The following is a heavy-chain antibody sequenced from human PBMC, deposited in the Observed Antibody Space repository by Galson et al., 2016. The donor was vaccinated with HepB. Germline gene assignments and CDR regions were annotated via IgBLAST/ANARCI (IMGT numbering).Heavy chain of an antibody. J-gene: IGHJ4*02. CDR2: ISTNGGYT. CDR1: GFSFSDHY. D-gene: IGHD3-22*01. Sequence: SLRLSCAASGFSFSDHYMDWVRQAPGKGLEYVSTISTNGGYTNYADSVKGRFTISRDNSKNTLYLQMSSLRPEDTAVYYCVKGGYYDRKGFDYWGQGPLVTVSS. CDR3: VKGGYYDRKGFDY. V-gene: IGHV3-64D*06.